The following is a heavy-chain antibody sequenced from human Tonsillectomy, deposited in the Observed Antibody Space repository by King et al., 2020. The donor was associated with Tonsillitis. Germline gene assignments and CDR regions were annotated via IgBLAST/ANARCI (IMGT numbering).Heavy chain of an antibody. CDR2: IRYDGSKK. J-gene: IGHJ4*02. CDR3: AKDLVSVVVITRAFDY. D-gene: IGHD3-22*01. Sequence: VQLVQSGGGVVQPGGSLRLSCAASGFTFSSYGMHWVRQAPGKGLKWVALIRYDGSKKYYADSVKGRFTISRDNSKNTLYLQMNSLRAEDTAVYYCAKDLVSVVVITRAFDYWGQGTLVTVSS. V-gene: IGHV3-30*02. CDR1: GFTFSSYG.